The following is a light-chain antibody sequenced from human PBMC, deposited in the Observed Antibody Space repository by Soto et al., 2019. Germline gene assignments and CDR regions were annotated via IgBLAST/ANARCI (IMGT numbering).Light chain of an antibody. CDR2: GAS. Sequence: EIVLAQSPATPSLSPGERATLSCRASPSVTNFLAWYQQKPGQAPRLLIFGASTRATDIPARFTGSGSGTEFTLTISSLQSEDLAIYYCQQYNIWPLTFGGGTKVDI. J-gene: IGKJ4*01. CDR1: PSVTNF. V-gene: IGKV3-15*01. CDR3: QQYNIWPLT.